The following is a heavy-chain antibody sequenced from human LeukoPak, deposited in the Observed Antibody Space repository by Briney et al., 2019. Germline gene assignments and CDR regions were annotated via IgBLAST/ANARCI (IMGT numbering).Heavy chain of an antibody. CDR2: INSDGSWT. CDR3: VSFYETY. D-gene: IGHD2/OR15-2a*01. J-gene: IGHJ4*02. CDR1: GNYW. V-gene: IGHV3-74*01. Sequence: GGSLRLSCAASGNYWMHWVRQVPGKGLVWVSHINSDGSWTSYADSVKGRFTISKDNAKNTVYLQMNSLRAEDTAVYYCVSFYETYWGRXTLVTVSS.